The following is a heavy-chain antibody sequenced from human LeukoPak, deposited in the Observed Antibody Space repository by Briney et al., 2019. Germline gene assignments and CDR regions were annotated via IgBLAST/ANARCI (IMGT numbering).Heavy chain of an antibody. J-gene: IGHJ4*02. D-gene: IGHD3-10*01. CDR2: MFGSVST. CDR1: GGSFTSFY. V-gene: IGHV4-4*07. CDR3: ARGRFPVGYYDH. Sequence: SETLSLTCAVSGGSFTSFYWSWIRQPAGEGLEYIGRMFGSVSTNYSPSLKSRVTKSVDTSKNHFSLKLTSVTAADTAVYYWARGRFPVGYYDHSGEGFLVTASS.